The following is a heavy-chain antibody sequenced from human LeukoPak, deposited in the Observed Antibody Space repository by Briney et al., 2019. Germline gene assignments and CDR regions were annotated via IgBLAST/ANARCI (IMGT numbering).Heavy chain of an antibody. J-gene: IGHJ4*02. CDR2: IYYSGST. CDR1: GGSIRSSSYY. CDR3: ARQVVAVAGTGYFDY. Sequence: SETPSLTCTVSGGSIRSSSYYWGWIRQPPGKGLEWIGSIYYSGSTYYNASLKSRGTISVDTSKNQFSLNLNSVTAADTAVYFCARQVVAVAGTGYFDYWGQGTLVTVSS. D-gene: IGHD6-19*01. V-gene: IGHV4-39*01.